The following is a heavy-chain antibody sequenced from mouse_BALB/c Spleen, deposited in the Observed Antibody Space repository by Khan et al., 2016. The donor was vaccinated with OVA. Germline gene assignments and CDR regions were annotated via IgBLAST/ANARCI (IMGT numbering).Heavy chain of an antibody. D-gene: IGHD4-1*01. CDR1: GYTFTSYW. CDR3: TRRNGDVAWFAY. CDR2: IYPGNTDT. V-gene: IGHV1-5*01. Sequence: EVQLQQSGTVLARPGASVKMSCKASGYTFTSYWMHWVKQRPGQGLEWIGDIYPGNTDTNYNQKFKGKAKLTAVTSTSTAYMELYSLTKEDSAVDYCTRRNGDVAWFAYWGQGTLVTVSA. J-gene: IGHJ3*01.